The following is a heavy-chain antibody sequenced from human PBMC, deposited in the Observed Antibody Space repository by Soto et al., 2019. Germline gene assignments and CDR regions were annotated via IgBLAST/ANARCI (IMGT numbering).Heavy chain of an antibody. CDR1: GFTFSSYG. CDR2: ISYDGSNK. Sequence: GGSLRLSCAASGFTFSSYGMHWVRQAPGKGLEWVAVISYDGSNKYYADSVKGRFTISRDNSKNTLYLQMNSLRAEDTAVYYCAKGAGGDWLLVWFDPWGQGTLVTVSS. J-gene: IGHJ5*02. CDR3: AKGAGGDWLLVWFDP. V-gene: IGHV3-30*18. D-gene: IGHD3-9*01.